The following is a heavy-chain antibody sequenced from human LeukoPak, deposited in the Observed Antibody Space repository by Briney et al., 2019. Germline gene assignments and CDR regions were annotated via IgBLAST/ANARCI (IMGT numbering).Heavy chain of an antibody. CDR2: ISGNNDNP. V-gene: IGHV1-18*01. J-gene: IGHJ4*02. Sequence: ASVKVSCKPSGYTFSNFGINWVGQAPGQGLEWMGWISGNNDNPNYGQKFQGRFAVTTDSSTTTAYMELRNLTFDDTAVYYCARDGTSTDDYWGQGTLVTVSS. CDR3: ARDGTSTDDY. CDR1: GYTFSNFG. D-gene: IGHD2-2*01.